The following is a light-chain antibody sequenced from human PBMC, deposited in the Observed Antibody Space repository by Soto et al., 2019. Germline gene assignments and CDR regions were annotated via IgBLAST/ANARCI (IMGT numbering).Light chain of an antibody. J-gene: IGKJ4*01. V-gene: IGKV3-20*01. CDR1: QTVSDNY. Sequence: EIVLTQSPGALSLSPGERATLSCRASQTVSDNYLAWYKQKPGQAPRLPIYGASTRATGIPDRFSGSGSGTDFNLTISRLEPEDFAVYYCQQYGGSPRVSFGGGTKVDIK. CDR3: QQYGGSPRVS. CDR2: GAS.